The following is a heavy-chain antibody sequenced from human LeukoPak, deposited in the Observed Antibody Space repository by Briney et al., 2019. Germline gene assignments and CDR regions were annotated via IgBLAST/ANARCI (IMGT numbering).Heavy chain of an antibody. Sequence: SETLSLTCTVSGGSMSNSSYYWGWIRQPPGKGLEWIGSIYYTGSTYYNPSFKSRITISVDTSKNQFSLKVISVTAADTAVYYCARTLVPLSSGWYHYFDYWGQGTLVTVSS. D-gene: IGHD6-19*01. CDR1: GGSMSNSSYY. CDR3: ARTLVPLSSGWYHYFDY. J-gene: IGHJ4*02. CDR2: IYYTGST. V-gene: IGHV4-39*07.